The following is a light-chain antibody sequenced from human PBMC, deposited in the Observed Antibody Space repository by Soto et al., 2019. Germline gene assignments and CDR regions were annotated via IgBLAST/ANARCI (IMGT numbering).Light chain of an antibody. CDR2: EVS. V-gene: IGLV2-8*01. CDR1: SSDVGYYNY. J-gene: IGLJ2*01. CDR3: SSYAGSDNLMV. Sequence: QSALTQPPSASGSPGQSVTISCTGTSSDVGYYNYVSWYQHHPGKAPKLMIYEVSKRPSGVPDRFSGSKSGNTASLTVSGLQAEDEADYYCSSYAGSDNLMVFGGGTKLTVL.